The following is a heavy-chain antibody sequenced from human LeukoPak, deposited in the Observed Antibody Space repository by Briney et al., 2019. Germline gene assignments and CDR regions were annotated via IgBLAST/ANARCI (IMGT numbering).Heavy chain of an antibody. CDR2: IYTSRST. Sequence: SETLSLTCAVSGYSISSGYYWSWIRQPAGKGLEWIGRIYTSRSTNYNPSLKSRVTISVDTSKNQFSLKLSSVTAADTAVYYCARRGPLSADAFDIWGQGTMVTVSS. J-gene: IGHJ3*02. D-gene: IGHD2-2*01. V-gene: IGHV4-61*02. CDR3: ARRGPLSADAFDI. CDR1: GYSISSGYY.